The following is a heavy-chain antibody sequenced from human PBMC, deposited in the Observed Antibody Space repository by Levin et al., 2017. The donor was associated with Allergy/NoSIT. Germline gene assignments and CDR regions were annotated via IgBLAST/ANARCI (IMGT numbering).Heavy chain of an antibody. V-gene: IGHV3-23*01. CDR1: GFTFSSYA. D-gene: IGHD6-13*01. CDR2: FSATDGST. Sequence: LAGGSLRLSCVVSGFTFSSYALSWVRQAPGKGLEWVSGFSATDGSTQYIDSVKGRFSISRDNSRNTLYLQMNSLRADDTAVYYCARSSLAAAGTGAFDYWGQGTQVTVSS. J-gene: IGHJ4*02. CDR3: ARSSLAAAGTGAFDY.